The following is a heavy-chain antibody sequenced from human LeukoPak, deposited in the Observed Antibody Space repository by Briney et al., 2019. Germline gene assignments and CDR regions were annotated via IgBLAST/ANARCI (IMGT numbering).Heavy chain of an antibody. CDR2: ISDGGNNQ. CDR3: AKDGNAGYNFYFDN. Sequence: PGGSLRLSCAASGFTFSHYAMHWIRQTPVRGLEWVALISDGGNNQFYADSVKGRFTVSRDNSQNTLYLQMNSLRSEDTAVYYCAKDGNAGYNFYFDNWGQGILVTVSS. J-gene: IGHJ4*02. V-gene: IGHV3-30-3*01. D-gene: IGHD5-24*01. CDR1: GFTFSHYA.